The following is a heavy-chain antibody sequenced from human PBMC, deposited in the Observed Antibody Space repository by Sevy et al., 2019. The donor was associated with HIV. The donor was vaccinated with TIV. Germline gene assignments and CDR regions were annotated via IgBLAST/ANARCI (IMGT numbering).Heavy chain of an antibody. J-gene: IGHJ4*02. Sequence: GESLKISCAASRFIFNDYGMHWVRQAPGKGLEWVAFIQYDGNDKYYADSMRGRFTISRDNSKNMLFLQMNSLRSEDTAMYYCAKNTAAAGAGGFDYWGQGTLVTVSS. V-gene: IGHV3-30*02. D-gene: IGHD6-13*01. CDR3: AKNTAAAGAGGFDY. CDR2: IQYDGNDK. CDR1: RFIFNDYG.